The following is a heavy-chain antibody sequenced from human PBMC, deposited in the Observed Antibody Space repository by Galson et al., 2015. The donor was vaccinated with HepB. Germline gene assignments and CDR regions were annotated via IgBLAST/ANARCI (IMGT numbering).Heavy chain of an antibody. CDR3: ARAIGYSYGYAY. D-gene: IGHD5-18*01. CDR1: GFGFSFFA. V-gene: IGHV3-7*01. CDR2: TDQDSIQK. Sequence: SLRLSCAASGFGFSFFAMSWIRQAPGKGLEWVAKTDQDSIQKYYVASVKGRFTISRDNAKNTLYLQMNSLRAEDTAVYYCARAIGYSYGYAYWGQGTLVTVSS. J-gene: IGHJ4*02.